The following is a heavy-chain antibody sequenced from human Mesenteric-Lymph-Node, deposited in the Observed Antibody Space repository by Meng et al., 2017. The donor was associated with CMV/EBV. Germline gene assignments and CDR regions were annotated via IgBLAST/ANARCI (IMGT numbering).Heavy chain of an antibody. D-gene: IGHD5-12*01. CDR3: ASHIVATTYFDY. Sequence: SETLSLTCTVSGGSISNSDYYWGWVRQPPGKGLEWIGSIYYSGSTYYNPSLKSRVTISVDTSKNQFSLKLSSVTAADTAVYYCASHIVATTYFDYWGQGTLVTVSS. J-gene: IGHJ4*02. CDR2: IYYSGST. V-gene: IGHV4-39*01. CDR1: GGSISNSDYY.